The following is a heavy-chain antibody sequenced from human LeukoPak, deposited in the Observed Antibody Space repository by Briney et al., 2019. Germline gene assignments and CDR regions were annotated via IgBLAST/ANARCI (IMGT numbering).Heavy chain of an antibody. Sequence: GGSLRLSCAASGFTFSSYAMSWVRRAPGKRLEWVSAISGRGGRGGTYHADSVKGRFTISRDDSKNTLYLQMNNLRGDDTAVYYCAKGTLGHCSGATCYPFDYWGQGILVTVSS. D-gene: IGHD2-15*01. CDR2: ISGRGGRGGT. V-gene: IGHV3-23*01. J-gene: IGHJ4*02. CDR3: AKGTLGHCSGATCYPFDY. CDR1: GFTFSSYA.